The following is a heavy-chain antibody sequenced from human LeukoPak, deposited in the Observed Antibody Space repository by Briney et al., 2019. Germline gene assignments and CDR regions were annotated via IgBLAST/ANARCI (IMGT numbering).Heavy chain of an antibody. J-gene: IGHJ3*02. D-gene: IGHD6-19*01. CDR3: ARGVDSGWYDRDAFDI. V-gene: IGHV4-61*02. CDR2: IYTSGST. Sequence: NASETLSLTCTVSGDSISSGSYYWSWIRQPAGRGPEWIGRIYTSGSTNYNPSLKSRVTISVDTSKNQFSLKLSSVTAADTAVYYCARGVDSGWYDRDAFDIWGQGTMVTVSS. CDR1: GDSISSGSYY.